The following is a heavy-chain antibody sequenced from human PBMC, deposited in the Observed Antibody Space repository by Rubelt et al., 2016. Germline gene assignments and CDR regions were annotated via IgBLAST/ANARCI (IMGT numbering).Heavy chain of an antibody. J-gene: IGHJ4*02. CDR3: ARGRSSGYNWNYGLDY. V-gene: IGHV4-31*02. Sequence: NPSLKSRVTISVDTSKNQFSLKLSSVTAADTAVYYCARGRSSGYNWNYGLDYWGQGTLVTVSS. D-gene: IGHD1-7*01.